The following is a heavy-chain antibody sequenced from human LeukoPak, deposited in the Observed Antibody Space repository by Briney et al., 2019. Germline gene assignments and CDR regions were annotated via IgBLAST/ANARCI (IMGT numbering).Heavy chain of an antibody. J-gene: IGHJ4*02. CDR1: GFTFSSYA. Sequence: GGSLRLSCAASGFTFSSYAMSWVRQAPGKGLEWVSGISGGGGSTYCADSAKGRFTISRDNSKNMLYLRMNSLRAEDTAVYYCAKVRGSERPKYYFEYWGQGTLVTVSS. CDR3: AKVRGSERPKYYFEY. V-gene: IGHV3-23*01. D-gene: IGHD3-10*01. CDR2: ISGGGGST.